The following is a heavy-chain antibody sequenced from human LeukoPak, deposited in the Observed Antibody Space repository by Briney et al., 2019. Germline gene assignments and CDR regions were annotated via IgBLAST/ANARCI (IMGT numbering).Heavy chain of an antibody. CDR3: TKGPIMTQDY. CDR2: ISSSTTI. Sequence: GGSLRLSCAASGFTFSSYEMNWVRQAPGKGLEWVSYISSSTTIYYADSVKGRFTISRDNSKNTLYLQMNSLRAADTAVYYCTKGPIMTQDYWGQGTLVTVSS. J-gene: IGHJ4*02. V-gene: IGHV3-48*03. D-gene: IGHD3-16*01. CDR1: GFTFSSYE.